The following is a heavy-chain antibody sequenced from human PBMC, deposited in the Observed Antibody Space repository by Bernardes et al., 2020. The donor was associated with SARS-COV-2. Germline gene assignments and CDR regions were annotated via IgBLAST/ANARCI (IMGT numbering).Heavy chain of an antibody. CDR1: GFTFSSHW. CDR3: TRDIRFGELPSPGGQYNYGMDV. CDR2: INYDGSST. J-gene: IGHJ6*02. V-gene: IGHV3-74*01. Sequence: GGSLRLSCVASGFTFSSHWMHWVRQAPGKGLVWVSRINYDGSSTNYVASVKGRFTISRDNAKNTLYLQMDSLRAEDTGVYYCTRDIRFGELPSPGGQYNYGMDVWGQGTTVTVSS. D-gene: IGHD3-10*01.